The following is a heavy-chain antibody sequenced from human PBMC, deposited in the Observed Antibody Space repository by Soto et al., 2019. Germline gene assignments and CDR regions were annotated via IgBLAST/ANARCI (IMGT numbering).Heavy chain of an antibody. Sequence: QVQLQQWGAGLLKPSETLSLTCAVYGGSFSGYYWSWIRQPPGKGLEWIGEINHSGSTNYNPSLKSRVTISVDTSKNQFSLKLSSVTAADTAVYYCARGLYYDYVWGSYRPRRPHYYFDYWGQGTLVTVSS. CDR3: ARGLYYDYVWGSYRPRRPHYYFDY. V-gene: IGHV4-34*01. CDR2: INHSGST. J-gene: IGHJ4*02. CDR1: GGSFSGYY. D-gene: IGHD3-16*02.